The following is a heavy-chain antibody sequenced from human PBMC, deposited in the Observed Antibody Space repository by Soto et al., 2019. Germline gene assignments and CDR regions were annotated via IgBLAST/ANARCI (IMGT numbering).Heavy chain of an antibody. J-gene: IGHJ4*02. Sequence: QVQLQESGPGLVKPSETLSLTCTVSGGSISSYYWSWIRQPPGKGLEWIGHIYYSGTTNYNPSLTSRVTRSVDTSKNQFSLKLSSVTAADTAVYYCARDRYYFDYWGQGSLVTVSS. CDR2: IYYSGTT. CDR1: GGSISSYY. CDR3: ARDRYYFDY. V-gene: IGHV4-59*01.